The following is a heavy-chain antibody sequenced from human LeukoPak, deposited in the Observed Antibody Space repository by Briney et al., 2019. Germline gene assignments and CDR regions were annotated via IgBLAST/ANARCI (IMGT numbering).Heavy chain of an antibody. V-gene: IGHV4-59*03. CDR1: GGSFTTYY. CDR2: IYYSGTT. CDR3: VSYGGSGSYSFDY. J-gene: IGHJ4*02. D-gene: IGHD3-10*01. Sequence: SETLSLTCTVSGGSFTTYYWSWIRQPPGKGLERIGYIYYSGTTNYNPSLKSRVTISVDTSKKQFSLKLTSVTAADTAVYYCVSYGGSGSYSFDYWGQGTLVTVSS.